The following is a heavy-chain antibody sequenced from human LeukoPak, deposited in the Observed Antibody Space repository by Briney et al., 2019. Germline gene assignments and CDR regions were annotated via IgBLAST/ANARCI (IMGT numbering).Heavy chain of an antibody. CDR1: GFTFSSSS. D-gene: IGHD3-22*01. Sequence: GGSLRLSCAVYGFTFSSSSMNWVRQAPGKGLEWVSVISSSGITYSADSVKGRFTISRDNSKNMVCLQMNSLRAEDTAVYYCARGGDSSGSIRSAFDIWGQGTMVTVSS. J-gene: IGHJ3*02. CDR3: ARGGDSSGSIRSAFDI. CDR2: ISSSGIT. V-gene: IGHV3-53*01.